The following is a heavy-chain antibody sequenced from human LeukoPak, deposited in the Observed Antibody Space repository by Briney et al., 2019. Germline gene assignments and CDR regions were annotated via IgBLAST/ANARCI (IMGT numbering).Heavy chain of an antibody. CDR3: ARDGRYYGSGSYYTYYYYGMDV. CDR1: GGSISSYY. Sequence: SETLSLTCTVSGGSISSYYWSWIRQPAGKGLEWTGRIYTSGSTNYNPSLKSRVTMSVDTSKNQFSLKLSSVTAADTAVYYCARDGRYYGSGSYYTYYYYGMDVWGQGTTVTVSS. V-gene: IGHV4-4*07. J-gene: IGHJ6*02. D-gene: IGHD3-10*01. CDR2: IYTSGST.